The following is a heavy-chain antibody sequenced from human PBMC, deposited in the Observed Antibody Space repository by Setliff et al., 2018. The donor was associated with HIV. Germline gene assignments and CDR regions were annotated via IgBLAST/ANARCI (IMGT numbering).Heavy chain of an antibody. V-gene: IGHV4-59*11. D-gene: IGHD3-10*01. CDR3: AGSFIYYYYYMDV. CDR1: GASISSHY. J-gene: IGHJ6*03. CDR2: ISYSGST. Sequence: SETLSLTCTVSGASISSHYWSWIRQPPGMGLEWIGYISYSGSTNYNPSLKGRVTISADTPKNQFSLKLNSVTAADTAMYYCAGSFIYYYYYMDVWGKGTTVTV.